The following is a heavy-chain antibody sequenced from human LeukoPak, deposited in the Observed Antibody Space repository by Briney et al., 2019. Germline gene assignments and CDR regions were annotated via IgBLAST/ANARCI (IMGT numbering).Heavy chain of an antibody. CDR3: VKLLDRGSSWYGSFHI. Sequence: GGPLRLSCAASGFTVSSNYMSWVRQAPGKGLEWVAVISHDESNKNYADSVKGRFTISRDNSMNTLYLQMNSLGAEDTALYYCVKLLDRGSSWYGSFHIWGLGTMVIVSS. D-gene: IGHD6-13*01. V-gene: IGHV3-30*18. CDR2: ISHDESNK. CDR1: GFTVSSNY. J-gene: IGHJ3*02.